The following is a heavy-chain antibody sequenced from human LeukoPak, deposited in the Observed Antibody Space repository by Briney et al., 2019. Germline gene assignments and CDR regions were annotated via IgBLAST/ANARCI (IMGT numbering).Heavy chain of an antibody. CDR2: ISSSDSNI. J-gene: IGHJ4*02. Sequence: GGSLRLSCAASGFTFNRYSMNWVRQAPGKGLEWVSSISSSDSNIYYADSVKGRFTISRDNAKSSLYLQMNSLRAEDTAMYYCARHYSGYSSTHFDYWGQGTLVTVSS. CDR1: GFTFNRYS. D-gene: IGHD6-13*01. CDR3: ARHYSGYSSTHFDY. V-gene: IGHV3-21*01.